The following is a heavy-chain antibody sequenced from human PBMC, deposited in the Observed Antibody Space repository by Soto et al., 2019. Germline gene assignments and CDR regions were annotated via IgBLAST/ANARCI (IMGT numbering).Heavy chain of an antibody. V-gene: IGHV4-30-4*01. D-gene: IGHD3-22*01. CDR3: AREEATYYYDSSGYYPHSDY. J-gene: IGHJ4*02. CDR2: IYYSGST. Sequence: SETLSLTCTVSGGSISSGDYYWSWIRQPPGKGLEWIGYIYYSGSTYYNPSLKSRVTISVDTSKNQFSLKLSSVTAADTAVYYWAREEATYYYDSSGYYPHSDYWGQGTLVTVSS. CDR1: GGSISSGDYY.